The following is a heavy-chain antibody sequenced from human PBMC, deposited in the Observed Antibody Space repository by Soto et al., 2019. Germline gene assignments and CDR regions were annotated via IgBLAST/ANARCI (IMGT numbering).Heavy chain of an antibody. CDR2: ISYDGSNK. CDR1: GFTFSSYG. Sequence: GGSLRLSCAASGFTFSSYGMHWVRQAPGKGLEWVAVISYDGSNKYYADSVKGRFTISRDNSKNTLYLQMNSLRAEDTAVYYCAKDGSSSTFDPWGQGTLVTVSS. V-gene: IGHV3-30*18. D-gene: IGHD6-13*01. J-gene: IGHJ5*02. CDR3: AKDGSSSTFDP.